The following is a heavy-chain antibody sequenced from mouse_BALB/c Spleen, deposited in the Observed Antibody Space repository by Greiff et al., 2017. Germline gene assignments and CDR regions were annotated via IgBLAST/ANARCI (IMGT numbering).Heavy chain of an antibody. Sequence: EVQLQQSGPELVKPGASVKMSCKASGYTFTSYVMHWVKQKPGQGLEWIGYINPYNDGTKYNEKFKGKATLTSDKSSSTAYMELSSLTSEDSAVYYCAPLYYGNYDWYFDVWGAGTTVTVSS. J-gene: IGHJ1*01. CDR1: GYTFTSYV. CDR2: INPYNDGT. CDR3: APLYYGNYDWYFDV. D-gene: IGHD2-1*01. V-gene: IGHV1-14*01.